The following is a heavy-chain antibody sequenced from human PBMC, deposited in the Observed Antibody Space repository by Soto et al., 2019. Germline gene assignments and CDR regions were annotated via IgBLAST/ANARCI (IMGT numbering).Heavy chain of an antibody. Sequence: SVKVSCKASGGTFSSYAISWVRQAPGQGLEWMGGIIPIFGTANYAQKFQGRVTITADESTSTAYMELSSLRSEDTAVYYCATQSSGSYYNWFDYWGQGALVTVSS. V-gene: IGHV1-69*13. J-gene: IGHJ4*02. CDR3: ATQSSGSYYNWFDY. CDR1: GGTFSSYA. D-gene: IGHD3-10*01. CDR2: IIPIFGTA.